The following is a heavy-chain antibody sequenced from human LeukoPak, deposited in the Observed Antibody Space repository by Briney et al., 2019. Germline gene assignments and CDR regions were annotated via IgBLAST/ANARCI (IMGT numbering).Heavy chain of an antibody. J-gene: IGHJ4*02. Sequence: GGSLRLSCAASGFTFSSYAMHWVRQAPGKGLEWVAVISYDGSNKYYADSVKGRFTISRDNSKNTLYLQMNSLRAEDTAVYYCARDLSGDFWSGYYSGTFDYWGQGTLVTVSS. CDR1: GFTFSSYA. CDR3: ARDLSGDFWSGYYSGTFDY. V-gene: IGHV3-30-3*01. D-gene: IGHD3-3*01. CDR2: ISYDGSNK.